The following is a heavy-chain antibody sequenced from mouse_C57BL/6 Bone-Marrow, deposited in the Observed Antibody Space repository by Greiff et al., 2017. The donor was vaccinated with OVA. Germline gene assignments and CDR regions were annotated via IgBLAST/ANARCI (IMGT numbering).Heavy chain of an antibody. CDR2: ISSGGSYT. CDR1: GFTFSSYG. Sequence: EVKLVESGGDLVKPGGSLKLSCAASGFTFSSYGMSWVRQTPDTRLEWVATISSGGSYTYYPDSVKGRFTISRDTAKNTLYLQMSSLKSEDTAMYNCARHSNYGWAWFSYWGQGTLVTVSA. V-gene: IGHV5-6*01. J-gene: IGHJ3*01. CDR3: ARHSNYGWAWFSY. D-gene: IGHD2-5*01.